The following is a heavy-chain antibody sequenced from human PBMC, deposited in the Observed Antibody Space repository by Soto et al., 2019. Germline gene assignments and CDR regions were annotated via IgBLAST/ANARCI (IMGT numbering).Heavy chain of an antibody. CDR3: ARRGYGLYFDY. CDR1: GFTFSSYA. J-gene: IGHJ4*02. D-gene: IGHD3-10*01. CDR2: ISGNGGST. V-gene: IGHV3-64*01. Sequence: EVQLVESGGGLVQPGGSLRLSCAASGFTFSSYAMHWVRQAPGKGLEYVPAISGNGGSTYYANSVKGRFTISRDNSKNTLYVQMGSLRVEDMAVYYCARRGYGLYFDYWGQGTLVTVSS.